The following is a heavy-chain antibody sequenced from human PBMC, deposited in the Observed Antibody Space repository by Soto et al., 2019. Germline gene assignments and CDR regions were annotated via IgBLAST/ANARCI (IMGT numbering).Heavy chain of an antibody. CDR2: IYYSGST. CDR3: ARHRYVEMATISDY. D-gene: IGHD5-12*01. J-gene: IGHJ4*02. V-gene: IGHV4-30-4*01. CDR1: GGSISSGDYY. Sequence: PSETLSLTCTVSGGSISSGDYYWSWIRQPPGKGLEWIGYIYYSGSTYYNPSLKSRVTISVDTSKNQFSLKLSSVTAADTAVYYCARHRYVEMATISDYWGQGTLVTVSS.